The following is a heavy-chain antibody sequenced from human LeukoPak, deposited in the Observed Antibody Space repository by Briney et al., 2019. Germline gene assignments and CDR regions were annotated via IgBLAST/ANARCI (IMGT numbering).Heavy chain of an antibody. CDR2: ISYDGSYK. J-gene: IGHJ4*02. CDR1: AFTFNRYA. D-gene: IGHD2-2*02. CDR3: ARGLYNPAISALDH. Sequence: GGSLRLSCTASAFTFNRYAMYWVRQASGKGLEWVAVISYDGSYKNYVDSVKGRFTTSRDNSKNTLFLQMNSLRPEDKAVYYCARGLYNPAISALDHWGQGTLVTVSS. V-gene: IGHV3-30*04.